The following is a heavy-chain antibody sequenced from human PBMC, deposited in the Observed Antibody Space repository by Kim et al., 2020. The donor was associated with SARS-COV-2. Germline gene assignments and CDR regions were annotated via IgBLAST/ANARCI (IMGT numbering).Heavy chain of an antibody. Sequence: SETLSLTCTVSGDSISSSFNYWGWIRQPPGKGLEWIGRVYHSGTTYDSPSLKSRVTVSVDTSKNEFSLKVTSVTAADTAVYFCARLPNDSSGYVDCWGQGILVTVSS. CDR1: GDSISSSFNY. J-gene: IGHJ4*02. CDR2: VYHSGTT. V-gene: IGHV4-39*01. D-gene: IGHD3-22*01. CDR3: ARLPNDSSGYVDC.